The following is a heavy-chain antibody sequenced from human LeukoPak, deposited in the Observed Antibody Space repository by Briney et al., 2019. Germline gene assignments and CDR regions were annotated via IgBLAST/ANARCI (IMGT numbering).Heavy chain of an antibody. CDR2: IYYSGST. D-gene: IGHD1-26*01. CDR1: GGSISSYY. Sequence: PSETLSLTCTVSGGSISSYYWSWIRQPPEKGLELIGYIYYSGSTNYNPSLKSRVTISVDTSKNQFSLKLSSVTAADTAVYYCARDFGGSYSDAFDIWGQGTMVTVSS. CDR3: ARDFGGSYSDAFDI. V-gene: IGHV4-59*01. J-gene: IGHJ3*02.